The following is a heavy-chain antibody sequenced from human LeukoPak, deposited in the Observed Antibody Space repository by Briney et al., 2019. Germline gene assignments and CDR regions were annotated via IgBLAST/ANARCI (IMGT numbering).Heavy chain of an antibody. CDR3: ANSISTKEGTPGAFDI. Sequence: SGTLSLTCAVSGGSISSSNWWSWVRQPPGKGLEWIGEIYHSGSTNYNPSLKSRVTISVDKSKNQFSLKLSSVTAADTAVYYCANSISTKEGTPGAFDIWGQGTMVTVSS. J-gene: IGHJ3*02. CDR1: GGSISSSNW. V-gene: IGHV4-4*02. CDR2: IYHSGST. D-gene: IGHD5/OR15-5a*01.